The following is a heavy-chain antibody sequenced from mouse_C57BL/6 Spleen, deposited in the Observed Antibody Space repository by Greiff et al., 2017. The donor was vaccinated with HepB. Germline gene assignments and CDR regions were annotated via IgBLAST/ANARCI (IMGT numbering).Heavy chain of an antibody. Sequence: VQLQQSGAELVRPGPSVKMSCKASGYTFTNYWIGWAKQRPGHGLEWIGDIYPGGGYTNYNEKFKGKATLTADKSSSTAYMQFSSLTSEDSAIYYCAREGELGRGAMDYWGQGTSVTVSS. CDR2: IYPGGGYT. CDR3: AREGELGRGAMDY. V-gene: IGHV1-63*01. J-gene: IGHJ4*01. CDR1: GYTFTNYW. D-gene: IGHD4-1*01.